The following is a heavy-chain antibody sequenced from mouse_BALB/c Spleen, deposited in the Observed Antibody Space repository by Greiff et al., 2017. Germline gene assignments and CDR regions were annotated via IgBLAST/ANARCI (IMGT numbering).Heavy chain of an antibody. CDR2: ISYSGST. D-gene: IGHD1-1*01. CDR1: GYSITSDYA. CDR3: ARSYYGSNY. J-gene: IGHJ2*01. Sequence: EVKLVESGPGLVKPSQSLSLTCTVTGYSITSDYAWNWIRQFPGNKLEWMGYISYSGSTSYNPSLKSRISITRDTSKNQFFLQLNSVTTEDTATYYCARSYYGSNYWGQGTTLTVSS. V-gene: IGHV3-2*02.